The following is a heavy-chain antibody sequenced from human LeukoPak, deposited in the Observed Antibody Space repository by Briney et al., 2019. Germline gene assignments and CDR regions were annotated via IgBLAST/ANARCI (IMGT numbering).Heavy chain of an antibody. V-gene: IGHV4-61*02. J-gene: IGHJ5*02. CDR1: GGSISSGSYY. CDR2: IYTSGST. Sequence: SETLSLTCTASGGSISSGSYYWSWIRQPAGKGLEWIGRIYTSGSTNYNPSLKSRVTISVDTSKNQFSLKLGSVTAADTAVYYCASSSITIFGVVRGTWFDPWGQGTLVTVSS. CDR3: ASSSITIFGVVRGTWFDP. D-gene: IGHD3-3*01.